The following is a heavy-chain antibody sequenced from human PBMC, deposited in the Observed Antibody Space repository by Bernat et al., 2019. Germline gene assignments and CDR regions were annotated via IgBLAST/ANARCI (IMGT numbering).Heavy chain of an antibody. D-gene: IGHD6-13*01. V-gene: IGHV3-11*01. CDR1: GFTFSNAW. Sequence: VQLVESGGGLVKPGGSLRLSCAASGFTFSNAWMNWVRQAPGKGLEWVSYISSSGSTIYYADSVKGRFTISRDNAKNSLYLQMNSLRAEDTAVYYCARGLSSSWYLGYFDYWGQGTLVTVSS. CDR3: ARGLSSSWYLGYFDY. J-gene: IGHJ4*02. CDR2: ISSSGSTI.